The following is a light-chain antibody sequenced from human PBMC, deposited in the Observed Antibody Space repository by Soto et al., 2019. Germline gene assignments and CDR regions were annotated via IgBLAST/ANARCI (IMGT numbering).Light chain of an antibody. CDR2: GAS. V-gene: IGKV3-20*01. Sequence: EIVLTQSPGTLSLSAGEGVSLSCRASQTVTNNYLAWYQQKPDQAPRLLIFGASNRATGIPDRFSGSGSGTDFTLTVNSLQAEDAAVYYCQQYQSLPFTFGPGTKVHI. CDR1: QTVTNNY. J-gene: IGKJ3*01. CDR3: QQYQSLPFT.